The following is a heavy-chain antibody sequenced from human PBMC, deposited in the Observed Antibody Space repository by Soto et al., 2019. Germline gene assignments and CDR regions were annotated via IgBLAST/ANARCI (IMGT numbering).Heavy chain of an antibody. CDR2: IRSNIDSGTT. CDR1: GFTVTDAW. Sequence: GGSLRLSCAASGFTVTDAWINWVRQTPGKGLEWVGRIRSNIDSGTTDYAAPVKGRFAVSRDDSRNVVYLQMNSLTTEDTAIYYCSTGYQLYSVLVRFDYWGHGTLVTVSS. J-gene: IGHJ4*01. V-gene: IGHV3-15*07. D-gene: IGHD2-2*02. CDR3: STGYQLYSVLVRFDY.